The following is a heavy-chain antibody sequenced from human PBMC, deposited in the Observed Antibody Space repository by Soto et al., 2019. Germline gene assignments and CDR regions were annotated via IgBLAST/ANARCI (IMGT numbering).Heavy chain of an antibody. CDR3: ARDTGGAAYSSGWYGY. CDR1: GFTFSSCA. D-gene: IGHD6-19*01. CDR2: ISSSSSTI. J-gene: IGHJ4*02. V-gene: IGHV3-48*01. Sequence: PGGSLRLSCAASGFTFSSCAMGWVRQAPGKGLEWVSYISSSSSTIYYADSVKGRFTISRDNAKNSLYLQMNSLRAEDTAVYYCARDTGGAAYSSGWYGYWGQGT.